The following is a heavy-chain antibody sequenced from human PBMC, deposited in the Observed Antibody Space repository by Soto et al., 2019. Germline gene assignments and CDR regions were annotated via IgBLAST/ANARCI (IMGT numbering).Heavy chain of an antibody. CDR3: ARGRYSSSSHYFDY. D-gene: IGHD6-6*01. V-gene: IGHV4-61*01. CDR2: IYYSGST. Sequence: SEALSLTCTVSGGSVSSGSYYWSWIRQPPGKGLEWIGYIYYSGSTNYNPSLKSRVTISVDTSKNQFSLKLSSVTAADTAVYYCARGRYSSSSHYFDYWGQRTLVTVSS. J-gene: IGHJ4*02. CDR1: GGSVSSGSYY.